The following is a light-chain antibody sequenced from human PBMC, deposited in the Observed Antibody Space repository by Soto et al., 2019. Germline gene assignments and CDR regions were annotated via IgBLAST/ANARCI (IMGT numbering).Light chain of an antibody. V-gene: IGKV3-11*01. J-gene: IGKJ5*01. CDR2: DAS. CDR1: QSVRSN. CDR3: QQRSSWPAT. Sequence: EIVLTQSPATLSLPPGERATLSCRASQSVRSNLAWFQQKPGQAPRLLIYDASNRATGIPARFSGSGSGTDFTLTISSLEPEDFAVYYCQQRSSWPATFGQGTRLEIK.